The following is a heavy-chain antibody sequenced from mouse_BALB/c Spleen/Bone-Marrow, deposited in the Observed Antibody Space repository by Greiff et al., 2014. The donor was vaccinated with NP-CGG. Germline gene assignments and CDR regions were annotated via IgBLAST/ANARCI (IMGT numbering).Heavy chain of an antibody. CDR3: ASYYYGSSSFAY. D-gene: IGHD1-1*01. CDR1: GFNIKDTY. Sequence: EVQLQESGAELVKPGASVKLSCTASGFNIKDTYMHWVKQRPEQGLEWIGRIDPANGNTKYDPKFQGKATITADTSSNTAYLQLSSLTSEDTAVYYRASYYYGSSSFAYGGQGTLVTVSA. J-gene: IGHJ3*01. V-gene: IGHV14-3*02. CDR2: IDPANGNT.